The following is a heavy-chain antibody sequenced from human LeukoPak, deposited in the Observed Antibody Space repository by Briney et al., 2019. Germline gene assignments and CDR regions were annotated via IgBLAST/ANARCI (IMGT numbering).Heavy chain of an antibody. CDR3: ARGIAAAGTYAVFDY. Sequence: PSETLSLTCTVSGGSISSYYWGWIRQPPGKGLEWIGSIYYSGSTYYNPSLKSRVTISVDTSKNQFSLKLSSVTAADTAVYYCARGIAAAGTYAVFDYWGQGTLVTVSS. V-gene: IGHV4-39*01. J-gene: IGHJ4*02. D-gene: IGHD6-13*01. CDR1: GGSISSYY. CDR2: IYYSGST.